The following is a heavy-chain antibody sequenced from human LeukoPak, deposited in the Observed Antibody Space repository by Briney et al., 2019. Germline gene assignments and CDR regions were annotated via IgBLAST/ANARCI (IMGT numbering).Heavy chain of an antibody. V-gene: IGHV3-69-1*01. CDR1: GFTFIMHS. J-gene: IGHJ4*02. D-gene: IGHD3-16*01. Sequence: PGGSLRLSCAASGFTFIMHSINWVRQAPGKGLEWVSYTTPSGTTYYADSVKGRFSVSRDNGENSVYLLMNNLRAEDTAEYHCASVRGGYWGQGTLVAVSS. CDR3: ASVRGGY. CDR2: TTPSGTT.